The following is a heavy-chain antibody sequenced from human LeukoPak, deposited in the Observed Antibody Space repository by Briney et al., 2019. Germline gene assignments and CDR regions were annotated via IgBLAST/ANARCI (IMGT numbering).Heavy chain of an antibody. V-gene: IGHV3-23*01. D-gene: IGHD5-24*01. CDR2: ISGPADYI. J-gene: IGHJ4*02. Sequence: GGSLRLPCIASGFTFSNNAMSWVRQAPGKGLEWVSSISGPADYIYYAYSVKGRFTISRDNSKNTLYLQVNSLRAVDTAVYYCAKDDGWVQYANWGQGTLVTVSS. CDR3: AKDDGWVQYAN. CDR1: GFTFSNNA.